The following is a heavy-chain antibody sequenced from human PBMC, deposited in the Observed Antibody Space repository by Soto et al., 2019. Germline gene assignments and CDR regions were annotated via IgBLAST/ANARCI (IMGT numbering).Heavy chain of an antibody. Sequence: QIQLVQSGAEVKKPGASVMVACKASGYTFTKYGISWVRQAPGQGLEWLGWNSIYNGNTNYAQIFQGRVTMTTDTSTSTAYLEVRSLSSNDTAVYYCARLAPAGIPFYYGMDVWGQGTTVTVSS. D-gene: IGHD6-13*01. CDR2: NSIYNGNT. J-gene: IGHJ6*02. CDR3: ARLAPAGIPFYYGMDV. V-gene: IGHV1-18*01. CDR1: GYTFTKYG.